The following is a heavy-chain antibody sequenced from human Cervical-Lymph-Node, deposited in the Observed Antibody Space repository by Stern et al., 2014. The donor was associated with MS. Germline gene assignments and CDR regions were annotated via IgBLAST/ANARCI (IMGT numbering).Heavy chain of an antibody. CDR3: ARAIGIAAAGSRD. V-gene: IGHV3-66*02. D-gene: IGHD6-13*01. Sequence: VQLVESGGGLVQPGGSLRLSCAASGFTVSSNYMSWVRQAPGKGLEWVSVIYSGGSTYYADSVKGRFTISRDNSKNTLYLQMNSLRAEDTAVYYCARAIGIAAAGSRDWGQGTLVTVSS. CDR1: GFTVSSNY. J-gene: IGHJ4*02. CDR2: IYSGGST.